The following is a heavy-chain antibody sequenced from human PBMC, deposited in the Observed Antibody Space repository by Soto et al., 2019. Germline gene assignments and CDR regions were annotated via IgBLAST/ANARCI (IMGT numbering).Heavy chain of an antibody. J-gene: IGHJ4*02. CDR2: IYYSGST. CDR1: GGSISSYY. CDR3: ARDLYDYGFDY. D-gene: IGHD5-12*01. V-gene: IGHV4-59*01. Sequence: SETLSLTCTVSGGSISSYYWSWIRQPPGKGLEWIGYIYYSGSTNYNPSLKSRVTISVDTSKNQFSLKLSSVTAADTAVYYCARDLYDYGFDYWGQGTLVTVSS.